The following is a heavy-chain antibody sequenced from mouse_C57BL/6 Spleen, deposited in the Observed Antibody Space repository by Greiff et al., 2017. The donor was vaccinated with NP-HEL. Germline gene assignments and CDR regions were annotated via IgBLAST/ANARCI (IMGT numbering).Heavy chain of an antibody. CDR3: ARSNSNAFAY. J-gene: IGHJ3*01. CDR2: ILPGSGST. V-gene: IGHV1-9*01. D-gene: IGHD2-5*01. CDR1: GYTFTGYW. Sequence: QVQLQQSGAELMKPGASVKLSCKATGYTFTGYWIEWVKQRPGHGLEWIGEILPGSGSTNYIEKFKGKATFTADTSSNTAYMQLSSLTTEDSAIYYCARSNSNAFAYWGQGTLVTVSA.